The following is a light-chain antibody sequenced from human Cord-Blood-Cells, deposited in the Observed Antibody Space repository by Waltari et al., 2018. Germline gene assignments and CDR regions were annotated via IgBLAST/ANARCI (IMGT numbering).Light chain of an antibody. Sequence: DRVTITCRASQSISSYLNWYQQKPGKAPKLLIYAASSLQSWVPSRFSSSGSWTDITLTKSRLQPEDFATYYCQQTYHTPRTFGQGTKVEIK. CDR2: AAS. V-gene: IGKV1-39*01. CDR1: QSISSY. CDR3: QQTYHTPRT. J-gene: IGKJ1*01.